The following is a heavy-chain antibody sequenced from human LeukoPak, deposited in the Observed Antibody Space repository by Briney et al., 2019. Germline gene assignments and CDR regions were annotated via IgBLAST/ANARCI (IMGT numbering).Heavy chain of an antibody. Sequence: GRSLRLSCAASGFTFSSYSMSWVRQAPRKGLEWVSSICSSNSYIYNASAVKSRFTTSRDNATNSLYLQMNSLRPEDTAVYYCARDQGLLVVAGRFGYWGQGTLVTVSS. CDR1: GFTFSSYS. J-gene: IGHJ4*02. CDR3: ARDQGLLVVAGRFGY. CDR2: ICSSNSYI. V-gene: IGHV3-21*01. D-gene: IGHD6-19*01.